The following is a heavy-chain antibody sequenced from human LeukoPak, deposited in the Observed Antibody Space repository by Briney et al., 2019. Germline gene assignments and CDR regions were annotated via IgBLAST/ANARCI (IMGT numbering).Heavy chain of an antibody. J-gene: IGHJ4*02. CDR1: GGSISSGSYY. CDR2: IYTSGST. V-gene: IGHV4-61*02. D-gene: IGHD2-15*01. CDR3: ARVSRVDTFDY. Sequence: SETLSLTCTVSGGSISSGSYYWSWIRQPAGKGLEWIGRIYTSGSTNYNPSLKSRVTISVDTSKNQFSLKLSSVTAADTAVYYCARVSRVDTFDYWGPGNPGHRLL.